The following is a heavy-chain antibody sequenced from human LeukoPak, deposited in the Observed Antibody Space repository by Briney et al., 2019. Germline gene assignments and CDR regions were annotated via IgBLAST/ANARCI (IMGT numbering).Heavy chain of an antibody. CDR3: ARRRSTIFGVVTPYYYYYMDV. J-gene: IGHJ6*03. CDR1: GYSISSGYY. D-gene: IGHD3-3*01. Sequence: PSETLSLTCTVSGYSISSGYYWGWIRQPPGKGLEWIGSIYHSGSTYYNPSLKSRVTISVDTSKNQFSLKLSSVTAADTAVYYCARRRSTIFGVVTPYYYYYMDVWGKGTTVTVSS. V-gene: IGHV4-38-2*02. CDR2: IYHSGST.